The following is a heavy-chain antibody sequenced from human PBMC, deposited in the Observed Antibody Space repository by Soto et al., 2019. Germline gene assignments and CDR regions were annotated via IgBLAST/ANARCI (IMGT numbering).Heavy chain of an antibody. CDR1: GGSISSSSYY. Sequence: SPTLSLTCTVSGGSISSSSYYWGWLRQPPGKGLEWIGSIYYSGSTYYNPSLKSRVTISVDTSKNQFSLKLSSVTAADTAVYYCASLYGDYSILFYYYMDVWGKGTTVTVSS. J-gene: IGHJ6*03. V-gene: IGHV4-39*01. CDR2: IYYSGST. D-gene: IGHD4-17*01. CDR3: ASLYGDYSILFYYYMDV.